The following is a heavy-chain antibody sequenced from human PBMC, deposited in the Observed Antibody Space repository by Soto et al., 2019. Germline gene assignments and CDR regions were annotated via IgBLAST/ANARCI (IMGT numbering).Heavy chain of an antibody. CDR1: GFTFSSYG. V-gene: IGHV3-30*18. J-gene: IGHJ4*02. D-gene: IGHD4-17*01. Sequence: GGSLRLSCAASGFTFSSYGMHWVRQAPGKGLEWVAVISYDGSNKYYADSVKGRFTISRDNSKNTLYLQMNSLRAEDTAVYYCAKDLDIYGDYGPTADYWGQGTLVTVSS. CDR3: AKDLDIYGDYGPTADY. CDR2: ISYDGSNK.